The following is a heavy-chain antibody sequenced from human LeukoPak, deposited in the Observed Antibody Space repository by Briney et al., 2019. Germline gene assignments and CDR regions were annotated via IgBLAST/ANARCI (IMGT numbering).Heavy chain of an antibody. CDR2: IIPIFGAA. Sequence: ASVKVSCKASGGTFTSYAISWVRQAPGQGLEWMGGIIPIFGAANYAQKFQGRVTITADKSTSTSYMELSSLRSEDTAVYYCARDTPTHYYDSSGYVLGGMDVWGKGTTVTVSS. V-gene: IGHV1-69*06. D-gene: IGHD3-22*01. CDR3: ARDTPTHYYDSSGYVLGGMDV. J-gene: IGHJ6*04. CDR1: GGTFTSYA.